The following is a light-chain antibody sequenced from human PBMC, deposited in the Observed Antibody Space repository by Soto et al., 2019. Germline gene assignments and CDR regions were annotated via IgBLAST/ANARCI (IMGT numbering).Light chain of an antibody. V-gene: IGKV3-11*01. CDR3: QQRSNWPPEST. CDR1: QSVSSY. J-gene: IGKJ4*01. Sequence: EIVLTQSTATLSLSPGERATLSSRASQSVSSYLAWYQQKPGQAPRLLIYDASNRATGIPARFSGSGSGTDFTLTISSLEPEDFAVYYCQQRSNWPPESTFGGGTKVEIK. CDR2: DAS.